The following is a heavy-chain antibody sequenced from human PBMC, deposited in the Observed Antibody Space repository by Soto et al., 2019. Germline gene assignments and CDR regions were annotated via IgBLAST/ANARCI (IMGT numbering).Heavy chain of an antibody. V-gene: IGHV1-8*02. CDR1: GYDFTAYD. Sequence: ASVKVSWKASGYDFTAYDINWGRQAYGQGLEWMGWMNPINGATGSARRFQGRVSMTRNTATGTAYLELTSLRSDDSAVYYCGRGPSPRAPAGGTPYYFAMDVWGQGTTVTVSS. J-gene: IGHJ6*02. CDR2: MNPINGAT. D-gene: IGHD6-13*01. CDR3: GRGPSPRAPAGGTPYYFAMDV.